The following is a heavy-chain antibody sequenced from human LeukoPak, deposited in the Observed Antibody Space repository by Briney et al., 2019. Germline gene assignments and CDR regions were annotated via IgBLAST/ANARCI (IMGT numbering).Heavy chain of an antibody. CDR1: GFTFSSYA. CDR3: AKGKDYYDSSGYYYTYASDI. Sequence: GGSLRLSCAASGFTFSSYAMSWVRQAPGKGLEWVSAISGSGGSTYYADSVKGRFTFSRDNSKNTLYLQMNSLRAEDTAVYYCAKGKDYYDSSGYYYTYASDIWGQGTVVTVSS. V-gene: IGHV3-23*01. J-gene: IGHJ3*02. D-gene: IGHD3-22*01. CDR2: ISGSGGST.